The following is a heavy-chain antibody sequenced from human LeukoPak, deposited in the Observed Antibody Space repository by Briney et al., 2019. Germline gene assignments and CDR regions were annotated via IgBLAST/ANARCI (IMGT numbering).Heavy chain of an antibody. V-gene: IGHV3-7*01. D-gene: IGHD3-22*01. CDR3: ARGSSMVITTLSDY. Sequence: GGSLRLSCVASGFPFSSYWMTWVRQAPGKGLEWVANIKQDGSEKYYVDSVKGRFTISRDNAKNSLYLQMNSLRAEDTAVYYCARGSSMVITTLSDYWGQGTLVTVSS. J-gene: IGHJ4*02. CDR1: GFPFSSYW. CDR2: IKQDGSEK.